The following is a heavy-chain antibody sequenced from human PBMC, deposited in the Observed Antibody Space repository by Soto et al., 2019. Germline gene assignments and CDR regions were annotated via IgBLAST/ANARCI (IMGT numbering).Heavy chain of an antibody. J-gene: IGHJ6*02. D-gene: IGHD3-3*01. Sequence: PGGSLRLSCAASGFTFSSYAMSWVRQAPGKGLEWVSAISGSGGSTYYADSVKGRFTISRDNSKNTLYLQMNSLRAEDTAVYYCAKGDYDFWSGYLREYYYYGMDVWGQGTTVTVSS. V-gene: IGHV3-23*01. CDR1: GFTFSSYA. CDR3: AKGDYDFWSGYLREYYYYGMDV. CDR2: ISGSGGST.